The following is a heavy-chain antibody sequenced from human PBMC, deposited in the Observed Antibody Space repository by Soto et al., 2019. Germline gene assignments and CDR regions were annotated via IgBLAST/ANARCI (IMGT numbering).Heavy chain of an antibody. Sequence: QVQLQESGPGLVKPSETLSLTCTVSRDSVSSGSYYWTWIRQPPGKGLEWIGYLYYTGTTNYNPSLKSRVTMSLDTSSNQFSLRLSSVTAADTAVYFCARTFCSTTSCQAHGMDVWGQGTSVTVSS. J-gene: IGHJ6*02. V-gene: IGHV4-61*01. CDR3: ARTFCSTTSCQAHGMDV. D-gene: IGHD2-2*01. CDR1: RDSVSSGSYY. CDR2: LYYTGTT.